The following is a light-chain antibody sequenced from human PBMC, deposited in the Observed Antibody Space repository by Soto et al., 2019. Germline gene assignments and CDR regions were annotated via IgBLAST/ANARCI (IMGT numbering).Light chain of an antibody. CDR3: QQRSSWPPIT. J-gene: IGKJ5*01. V-gene: IGKV3-11*01. CDR1: QSIGNF. Sequence: IVLTQSPAMLSLSPWEIATLSCGASQSIGNFLSWYQQNPRQPPRLLIIDAANRAASVPARFSSSGSGTDFTLTIRSLEPEDFAAYFCQQRSSWPPITFGQGTRLEIK. CDR2: DAA.